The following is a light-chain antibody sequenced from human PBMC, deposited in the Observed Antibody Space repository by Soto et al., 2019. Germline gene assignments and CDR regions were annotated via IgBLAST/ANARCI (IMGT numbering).Light chain of an antibody. Sequence: DVQMTESACTLFGSVGDRVTTAARASQTISSWLAWYQQTPGQAPKLMSYKASTLKSGVPSRFSCSGSGTEFTLTISSLTPDTFETYYCQHYQRYSEAFGQGTKVYIK. J-gene: IGKJ1*01. CDR3: QHYQRYSEA. CDR1: QTISSW. CDR2: KAS. V-gene: IGKV1-5*03.